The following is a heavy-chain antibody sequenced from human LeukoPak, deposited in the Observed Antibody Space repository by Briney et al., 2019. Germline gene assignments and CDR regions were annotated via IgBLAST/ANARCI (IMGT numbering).Heavy chain of an antibody. D-gene: IGHD3-10*01. CDR1: GFTFSSYW. Sequence: GGSLRLSCAASGFTFSSYWMHWVRQAPGKGLVWVSRINSDGSSTSYADSVKGRFTISRDNAKNSLYLQMNSLRAEDTAVYYCARDEYGSGSYYHVFDYWGQGTLVTVSS. V-gene: IGHV3-74*01. CDR2: INSDGSST. CDR3: ARDEYGSGSYYHVFDY. J-gene: IGHJ4*02.